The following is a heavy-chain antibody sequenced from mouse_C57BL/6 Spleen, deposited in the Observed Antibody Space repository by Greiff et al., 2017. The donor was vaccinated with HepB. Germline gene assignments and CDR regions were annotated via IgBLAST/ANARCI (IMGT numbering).Heavy chain of an antibody. J-gene: IGHJ4*01. CDR3: ASRLTDAMDY. Sequence: QVQLQQPGAELVRLGTSVKLSCKASGYTFTSYWMHWVKQRPGQGLEWIGVIDPSDSYTNYNQKFKGKATLTVDTSSSTAYMQLSSLTSEDSAVYYCASRLTDAMDYWGQGTSVTVSS. D-gene: IGHD4-1*01. CDR1: GYTFTSYW. CDR2: IDPSDSYT. V-gene: IGHV1-59*01.